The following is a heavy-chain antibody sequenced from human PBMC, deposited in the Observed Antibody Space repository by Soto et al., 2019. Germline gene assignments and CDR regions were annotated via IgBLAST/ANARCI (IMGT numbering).Heavy chain of an antibody. CDR1: GGTFSSYA. CDR3: ARGLEYSSSSSLYY. D-gene: IGHD6-6*01. Sequence: QVQLVQSGAEVNKTGSSVKVSCQASGGTFSSYAISWVRQAPGQGLEWMGGIIPICGTANYAQKFQGRVTITADEYTSTAYMELSSLRSEDTAVYYCARGLEYSSSSSLYYWGQGTLVTVSS. J-gene: IGHJ4*02. V-gene: IGHV1-69*12. CDR2: IIPICGTA.